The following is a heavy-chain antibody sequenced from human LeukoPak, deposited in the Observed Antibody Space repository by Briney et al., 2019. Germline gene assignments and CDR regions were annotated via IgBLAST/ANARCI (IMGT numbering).Heavy chain of an antibody. Sequence: GASVKVSCKASGYTFTGYYMHWVRQAPGQGLEWMGWINPNSGGTNYAQKFQGWVTMTRDTSISTAYMELSRLRSDDTAVYYCARVDYDFWSGDPTNPNDYWGQGTLVTVSS. CDR1: GYTFTGYY. D-gene: IGHD3-3*01. V-gene: IGHV1-2*04. CDR3: ARVDYDFWSGDPTNPNDY. CDR2: INPNSGGT. J-gene: IGHJ4*02.